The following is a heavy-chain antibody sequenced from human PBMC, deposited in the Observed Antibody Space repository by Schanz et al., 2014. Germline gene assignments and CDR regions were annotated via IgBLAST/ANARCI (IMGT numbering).Heavy chain of an antibody. CDR3: ARDRRRYCSTASCLHDNWFDP. CDR2: ITAYNGDT. J-gene: IGHJ5*02. V-gene: IGHV1-18*01. CDR1: GYDFHIYA. Sequence: QVQLVQSGTQVKKPGASVTVSCKASGYDFHIYAYSWVRQAPGQGLEWMGWITAYNGDTNYAQKVQGRVTMTTDTSTGTAYMELRSLRSDDTAVYYCARDRRRYCSTASCLHDNWFDPWGQGTLVIVSS. D-gene: IGHD2-2*01.